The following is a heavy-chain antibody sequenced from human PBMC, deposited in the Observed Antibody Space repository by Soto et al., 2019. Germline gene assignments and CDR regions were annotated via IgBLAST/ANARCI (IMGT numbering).Heavy chain of an antibody. CDR1: GFTFSDYY. CDR3: ARERARVFDS. J-gene: IGHJ4*02. Sequence: QVQLVESGGGLVKPGGSLRLSCAASGFTFSDYYMSWIRQAPGKGLEWLSYISISGGTIYYADSVKGRFSISRDNAKNSLYLQLSSLRAEDTAVSFCARERARVFDSWGQGTLVTVSS. V-gene: IGHV3-11*01. CDR2: ISISGGTI.